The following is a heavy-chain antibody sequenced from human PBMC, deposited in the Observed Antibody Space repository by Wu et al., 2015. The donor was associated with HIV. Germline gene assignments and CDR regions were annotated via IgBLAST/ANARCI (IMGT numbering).Heavy chain of an antibody. CDR3: ARGTGY. V-gene: IGHV1-46*02. J-gene: IGHJ4*02. CDR1: GYTFNNNY. CDR2: INPSNGRI. Sequence: QVQLVQSAAEVKKPGASVKVSCKASGYTFNNNYMHWVRQAPGQGLEWMGIINPSNGRITYAQKFQGRVIMTRDTSTNTVYMEMSSLKSEDTAVYYCARGTGYWGQGTLVTVSS.